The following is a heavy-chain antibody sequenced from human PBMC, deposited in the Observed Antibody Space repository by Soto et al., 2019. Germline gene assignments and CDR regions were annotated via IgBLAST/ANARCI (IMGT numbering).Heavy chain of an antibody. V-gene: IGHV4-31*03. D-gene: IGHD3-3*01. CDR2: IYHSGTT. J-gene: IGHJ5*02. CDR1: GGSISSGGYY. CDR3: ARGPREIFGVVIIPKNWFDP. Sequence: SETLSLTCTVSGGSISSGGYYWSWIRQHPGKGLEWIGYIYHSGTTYYNPSLKSRVTISVDTSKNQFSLKLSSVTAADTAVYYCARGPREIFGVVIIPKNWFDPWGQGTLVTVSS.